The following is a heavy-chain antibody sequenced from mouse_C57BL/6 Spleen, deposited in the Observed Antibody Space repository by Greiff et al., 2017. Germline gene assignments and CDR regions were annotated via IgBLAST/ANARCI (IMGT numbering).Heavy chain of an antibody. CDR3: ARRSDYEGWFAY. D-gene: IGHD2-4*01. CDR1: GFTFSDYG. Sequence: EVMLVESGGGLVQPGGSLKLSCAASGFTFSDYGMAWVRQAPGKGPEWVAFISNLAYSIYSADTVTGRVTISRENAKNTLYLEMSSLRSEDTAMYYCARRSDYEGWFAYWGQGTLVTVSA. V-gene: IGHV5-15*01. J-gene: IGHJ3*01. CDR2: ISNLAYSI.